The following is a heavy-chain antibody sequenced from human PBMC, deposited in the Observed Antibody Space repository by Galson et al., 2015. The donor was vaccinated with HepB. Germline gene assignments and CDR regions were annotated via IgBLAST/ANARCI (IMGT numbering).Heavy chain of an antibody. CDR3: ARLQPATNPDVPMFDY. V-gene: IGHV7-4-1*02. J-gene: IGHJ4*02. CDR2: INTNTGNP. D-gene: IGHD4-17*01. Sequence: SVKVSCKASGYTFTNYAMNWVRQAPGQGLEWMGWINTNTGNPTYAQGFTGRFVFSLDTSVSTAYLQISSLKAEDTAAYYCARLQPATNPDVPMFDYWGQGTLVTVSS. CDR1: GYTFTNYA.